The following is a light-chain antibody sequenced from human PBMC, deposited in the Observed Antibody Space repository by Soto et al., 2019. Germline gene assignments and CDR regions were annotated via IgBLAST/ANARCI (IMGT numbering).Light chain of an antibody. Sequence: IVMTQSPDSLAVSLGERATINCKSSQSIFSSSKNKNFLAWYQQKSGQPPKLLIYWASTRESGVPDRFSGSGSGTDFTLTISSLQAEDVAVYYCQHYYDLPWTFGQGTRVEIK. V-gene: IGKV4-1*01. CDR3: QHYYDLPWT. CDR1: QSIFSSSKNKNF. J-gene: IGKJ1*01. CDR2: WAS.